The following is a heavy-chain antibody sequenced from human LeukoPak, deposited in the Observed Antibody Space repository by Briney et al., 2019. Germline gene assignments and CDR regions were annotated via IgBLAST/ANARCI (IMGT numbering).Heavy chain of an antibody. Sequence: GWSLRLSCEGSGFTFRTYWMTWVRQAPGKGLEGVANIKQAGSEKYYVDSVKGRFTISRDNAQNSLYLQMNSLRAEDTAVYYCARPRDSGWSKTWDYWGQGTLVTVSS. CDR1: GFTFRTYW. CDR3: ARPRDSGWSKTWDY. CDR2: IKQAGSEK. V-gene: IGHV3-7*03. J-gene: IGHJ4*02. D-gene: IGHD6-13*01.